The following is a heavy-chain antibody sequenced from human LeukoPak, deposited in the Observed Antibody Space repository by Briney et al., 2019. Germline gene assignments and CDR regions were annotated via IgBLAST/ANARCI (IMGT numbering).Heavy chain of an antibody. D-gene: IGHD3-22*01. J-gene: IGHJ4*02. CDR1: GGSINSGTYY. CDR3: ASLGDSSGLDY. CDR2: IYSSGST. Sequence: SETLSLTCTVSGGSINSGTYYWGWIRQPAGKGLEWIGRIYSSGSTNYNPSLKSRVTISVDTSKNQFSLKLSSVTAADTAVYYCASLGDSSGLDYWGQGTLVTVSS. V-gene: IGHV4-61*02.